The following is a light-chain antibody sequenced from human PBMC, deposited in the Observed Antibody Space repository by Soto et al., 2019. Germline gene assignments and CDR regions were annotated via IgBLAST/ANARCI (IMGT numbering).Light chain of an antibody. Sequence: QSALSQPASVSGSPGQSITISCTGSASDVGSYNLVSWYQQHHGKAPKLVIYEVTKRPSGISSRFSGSESGITASLTISGLQAEDGGDYYSCPSAGARTNVLFGGGTKVTVL. CDR2: EVT. CDR1: ASDVGSYNL. V-gene: IGLV2-23*02. CDR3: CPSAGARTNVL. J-gene: IGLJ3*02.